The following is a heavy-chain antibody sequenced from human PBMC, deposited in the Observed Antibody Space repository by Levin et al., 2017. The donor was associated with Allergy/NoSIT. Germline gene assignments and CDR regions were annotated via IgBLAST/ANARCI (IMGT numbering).Heavy chain of an antibody. CDR2: IYTSGST. Sequence: SQTLSLTCTVSGGSISSGSYYWSWIRQPAGKGLEWIGRIYTSGSTNYNPSLKSRVTISVDTSKNQFSLKLSSVTAADTAVYYCARDYYGSGSYYNPFGPIYYYDYMDVWGKGTTVTVSS. V-gene: IGHV4-61*02. D-gene: IGHD3-10*01. J-gene: IGHJ6*03. CDR3: ARDYYGSGSYYNPFGPIYYYDYMDV. CDR1: GGSISSGSYY.